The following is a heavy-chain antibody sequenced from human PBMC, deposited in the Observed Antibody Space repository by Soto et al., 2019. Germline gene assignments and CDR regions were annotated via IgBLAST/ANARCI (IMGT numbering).Heavy chain of an antibody. CDR2: IYPGDSDT. CDR1: GYSLTSYW. Sequence: GESLKISCKGSGYSLTSYWIGWVRQMPGKGLEWMGIIYPGDSDTRYSPSFQGQVTISADKSISTAYLQWSSLKASDTAMYYCARHEIRGYSGYDAPNYYYYGMDVWGQGTTVTVSS. J-gene: IGHJ6*02. V-gene: IGHV5-51*01. CDR3: ARHEIRGYSGYDAPNYYYYGMDV. D-gene: IGHD5-12*01.